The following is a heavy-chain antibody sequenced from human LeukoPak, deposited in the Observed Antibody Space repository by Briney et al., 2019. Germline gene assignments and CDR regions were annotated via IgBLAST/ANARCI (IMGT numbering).Heavy chain of an antibody. J-gene: IGHJ5*02. CDR1: GGSFSGYY. CDR3: ARGGGNSEIGAFDP. CDR2: INHSGST. Sequence: SETLSLTCAVYGGSFSGYYWSWIRQPPGKGLEWIGEINHSGSTNYNPSLKSRVTISVDTSKNQFSLKLSSVTAADTAVYYCARGGGNSEIGAFDPWGQGTLVTVSS. V-gene: IGHV4-34*01. D-gene: IGHD4-23*01.